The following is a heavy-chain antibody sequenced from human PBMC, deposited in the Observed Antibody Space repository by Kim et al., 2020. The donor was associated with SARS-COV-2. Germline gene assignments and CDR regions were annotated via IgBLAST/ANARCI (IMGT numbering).Heavy chain of an antibody. V-gene: IGHV3-30-3*01. Sequence: GGSLRLSCAASGFTFSSYAMHWVRQAPGKGLEWVAVISYDGSNKYYADSVKGRFTISRDNSKNTLYLQMNSLRAEDTAVYYCARDQLVWWNPEDDAFDI. J-gene: IGHJ3*02. D-gene: IGHD3-16*01. CDR2: ISYDGSNK. CDR1: GFTFSSYA. CDR3: ARDQLVWWNPEDDAFDI.